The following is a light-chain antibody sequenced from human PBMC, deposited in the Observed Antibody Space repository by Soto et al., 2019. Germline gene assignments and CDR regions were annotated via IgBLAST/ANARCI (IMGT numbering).Light chain of an antibody. Sequence: QSVLTQPPSVSGAPGQRVSISCTGSSSNIGAGYDVHWYQQLPGTAPKLLIYGNSNRLSGVPDRFSGSKSGTSASLAITGLQAEDEADYYCQSYDSSLSGSSVFGTGTKVTVL. CDR2: GNS. CDR3: QSYDSSLSGSSV. V-gene: IGLV1-40*01. CDR1: SSNIGAGYD. J-gene: IGLJ1*01.